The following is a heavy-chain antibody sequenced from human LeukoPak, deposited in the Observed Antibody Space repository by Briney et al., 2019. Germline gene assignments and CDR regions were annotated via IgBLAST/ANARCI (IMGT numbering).Heavy chain of an antibody. CDR3: ARDVAGLDS. J-gene: IGHJ4*02. Sequence: ASVKVSCEASGYTFVTYGINWLRQAPGQGLVWMGWISTYNGNTKYAQKFQDRVTMTRDTSTNTVYMDLRSLRSDDTAVYYCARDVAGLDSWGQGTLVTVSS. CDR2: ISTYNGNT. V-gene: IGHV1-18*01. CDR1: GYTFVTYG. D-gene: IGHD6-19*01.